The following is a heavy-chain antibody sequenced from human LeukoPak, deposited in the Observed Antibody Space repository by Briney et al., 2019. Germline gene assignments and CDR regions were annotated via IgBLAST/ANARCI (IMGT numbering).Heavy chain of an antibody. CDR3: AKTLRGYDFWTGYFLDY. V-gene: IGHV3-30*18. Sequence: GGSLRLSCAASGFIFSSYAMHWVRQAPGKGLEWVAVISYDGRNRNCADSVKGRFTISRDNSKNTLYLQMTSLRPEDTAVYYCAKTLRGYDFWTGYFLDYWGQGTLVTVSS. D-gene: IGHD3-3*01. J-gene: IGHJ4*02. CDR2: ISYDGRNR. CDR1: GFIFSSYA.